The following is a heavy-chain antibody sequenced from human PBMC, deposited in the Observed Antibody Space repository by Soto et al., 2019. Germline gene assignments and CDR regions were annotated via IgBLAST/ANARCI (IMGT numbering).Heavy chain of an antibody. CDR2: INHSGST. V-gene: IGHV4-34*01. Sequence: PSETLSLTCAVYGGSFSGYYWSWIRQPPGKGLEWIGEINHSGSTNYNPSLKSRVTISVDTSKNQFSLKLSSVTAADTAVYYCARGQPLYYDFWSGYEGRTGRRGWFDPWGQGALVTVSS. J-gene: IGHJ5*02. CDR1: GGSFSGYY. D-gene: IGHD3-3*01. CDR3: ARGQPLYYDFWSGYEGRTGRRGWFDP.